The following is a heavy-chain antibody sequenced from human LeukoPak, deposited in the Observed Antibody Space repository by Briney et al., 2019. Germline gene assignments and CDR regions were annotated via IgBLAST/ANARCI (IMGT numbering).Heavy chain of an antibody. CDR3: ARAAHTTYVLGRYYYAMDV. D-gene: IGHD3-10*01. J-gene: IGHJ6*02. CDR2: ISYSGSNT. V-gene: IGHV3-30-3*01. Sequence: GGSLRLSCAASGFTFSSYTMDWVRQAPGKGLEWVARISYSGSNTYYADSVKGRFTIYSDNPKNTLYLQMNSLRAEDTAVYYCARAAHTTYVLGRYYYAMDVWGEGTTVTVFS. CDR1: GFTFSSYT.